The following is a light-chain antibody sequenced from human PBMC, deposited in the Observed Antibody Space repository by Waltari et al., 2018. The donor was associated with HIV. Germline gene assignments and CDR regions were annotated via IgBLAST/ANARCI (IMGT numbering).Light chain of an antibody. V-gene: IGLV2-11*01. CDR1: SSDVGGYNY. CDR2: DVS. CDR3: CSYAGSHTPWV. Sequence: QSALTQPRSVTGSPGQSVTIPCPGTSSDVGGYNYFSWYQQHPGKAPKLIIYDVSKRPSGVPDRFSGSKSGNTASLTISGLQAEDEVHYYCCSYAGSHTPWVFGGGTKVTVL. J-gene: IGLJ3*02.